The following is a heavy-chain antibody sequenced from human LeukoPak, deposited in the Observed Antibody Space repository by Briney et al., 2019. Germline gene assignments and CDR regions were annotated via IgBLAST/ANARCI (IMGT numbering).Heavy chain of an antibody. CDR1: GFTFSSYA. Sequence: PGGSLRLSCAASGFTFSSYAMSWVRQAPGKGLEWVSAISGSAGSTYYADSVKGRFTISRDNSKNTLYLRMNSLRAEDTAVYYCAKVYGSGYDFDYWGQGTLVTVSS. CDR2: ISGSAGST. D-gene: IGHD5-12*01. J-gene: IGHJ4*02. V-gene: IGHV3-23*01. CDR3: AKVYGSGYDFDY.